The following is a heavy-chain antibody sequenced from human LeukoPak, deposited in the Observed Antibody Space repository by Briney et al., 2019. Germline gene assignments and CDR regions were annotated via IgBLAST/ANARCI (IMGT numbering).Heavy chain of an antibody. V-gene: IGHV3-23*01. CDR2: ISGSGSST. J-gene: IGHJ5*02. D-gene: IGHD3-10*01. CDR3: AKGPYYYGSGSPAA. CDR1: GFTFSDYA. Sequence: PGGSLRLSCAASGFTFSDYALSWVRQAPGKGLQWVSAISGSGSSTYYADSVKGRFTISRDNSKNTLYLQMNSLRAEDTAVYYCAKGPYYYGSGSPAAWGQGTLVTVSS.